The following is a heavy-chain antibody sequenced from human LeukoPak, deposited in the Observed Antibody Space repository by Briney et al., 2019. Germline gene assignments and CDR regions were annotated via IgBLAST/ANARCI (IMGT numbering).Heavy chain of an antibody. CDR3: ARAYSSFYYYYMDV. CDR2: IIPIFGTA. V-gene: IGHV1-69*05. CDR1: GGTFTSYA. Sequence: ASVKVSCKASGGTFTSYAISWVRQAPGQGLEWMGGIIPIFGTANYAQKFQGRVTITTDESTSTAYMELSSLRSEDTAVYYCARAYSSFYYYYMDVWGKGTTVTVSS. J-gene: IGHJ6*03. D-gene: IGHD6-6*01.